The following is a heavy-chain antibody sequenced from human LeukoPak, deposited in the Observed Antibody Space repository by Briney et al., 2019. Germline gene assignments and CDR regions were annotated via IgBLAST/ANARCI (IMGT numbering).Heavy chain of an antibody. CDR3: ASVAHSDYYYGMDV. V-gene: IGHV4-59*01. Sequence: SETLSLTCTVSGGSISSYYWSWIRQPPRKGLEWIEYIYYSGSTNYNPSLKSRVTISVDTSKNQFSLKLSSVTAADTAVYYCASVAHSDYYYGMDVWGQGTTVTVSS. J-gene: IGHJ6*02. CDR1: GGSISSYY. CDR2: IYYSGST. D-gene: IGHD5-12*01.